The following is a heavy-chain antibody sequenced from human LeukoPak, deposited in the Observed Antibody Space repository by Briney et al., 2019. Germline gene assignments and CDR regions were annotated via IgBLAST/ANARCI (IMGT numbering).Heavy chain of an antibody. Sequence: GRSLRLSCAASGFTFSSYGMHWVRQAPGKGLEWVAVIWYDGSNKYYAGSVKGRFTISRDNSKNTLYLQMNSLRAEDTAVYYCARGYSGYLVNWGQGTLVTVSS. CDR3: ARGYSGYLVN. CDR2: IWYDGSNK. V-gene: IGHV3-33*01. J-gene: IGHJ4*02. D-gene: IGHD5-12*01. CDR1: GFTFSSYG.